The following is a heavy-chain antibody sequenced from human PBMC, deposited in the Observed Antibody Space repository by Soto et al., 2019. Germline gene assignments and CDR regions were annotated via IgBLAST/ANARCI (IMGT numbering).Heavy chain of an antibody. Sequence: QITLKESGPTLVKPTQTLTLTCTFSGFSLSTSGVGVAWIRQPPGKALEWLALIYWDDDKRYRPSLETRLTVXXXTXXNQVVVSMTNMDSVDTATYSCAYLPCSGGSCYWFSYSGMDVWGQGTTVTVSS. V-gene: IGHV2-5*02. D-gene: IGHD2-15*01. J-gene: IGHJ6*02. CDR3: AYLPCSGGSCYWFSYSGMDV. CDR1: GFSLSTSGVG. CDR2: IYWDDDK.